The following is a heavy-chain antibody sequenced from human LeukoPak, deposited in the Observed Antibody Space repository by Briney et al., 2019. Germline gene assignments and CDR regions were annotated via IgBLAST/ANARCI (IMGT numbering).Heavy chain of an antibody. D-gene: IGHD3-22*01. CDR2: IYYSGST. CDR3: ARDPPSDSSGRDNWFDP. CDR1: GGSISSSSYY. Sequence: SETLSLTCTVSGGSISSSSYYWGWIRQLPGKGLEWIGSIYYSGSTYYNPSLKSRVTISVDTSKNQFSLKLSSVTAADTAVYYCARDPPSDSSGRDNWFDPWGQGTLVTVSS. J-gene: IGHJ5*02. V-gene: IGHV4-39*07.